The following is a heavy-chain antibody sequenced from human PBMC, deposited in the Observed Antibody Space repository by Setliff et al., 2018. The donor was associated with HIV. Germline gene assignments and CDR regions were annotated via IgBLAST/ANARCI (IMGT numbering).Heavy chain of an antibody. J-gene: IGHJ6*03. D-gene: IGHD2-15*01. V-gene: IGHV4-34*01. CDR3: ARGRDIVVVVGAENSFYYYMDV. CDR2: INHSGRT. CDR1: GGSFSDNY. Sequence: PSETLSLTCAVYGGSFSDNYWSWIRQSPGKWLEWIGEINHSGRTKYSPSLRSRVSISVDTSKTQFSLKLSSVTAADTAVYYCARGRDIVVVVGAENSFYYYMDVCGKGTTVTVSS.